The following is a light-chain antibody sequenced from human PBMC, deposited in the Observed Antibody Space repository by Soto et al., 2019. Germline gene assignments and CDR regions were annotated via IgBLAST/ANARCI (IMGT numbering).Light chain of an antibody. V-gene: IGKV1-39*01. CDR2: AAS. CDR1: QILSNC. Sequence: DIQMTQSPSSLSASVGDRVTITCRASQILSNCLNWYQQKPGKAPNLLISAASSLQSGVPSRFSGSGSGTDFTLTISSXQPEDFATYFCQQNCNTLYTFGQGTRLEIK. J-gene: IGKJ5*01. CDR3: QQNCNTLYT.